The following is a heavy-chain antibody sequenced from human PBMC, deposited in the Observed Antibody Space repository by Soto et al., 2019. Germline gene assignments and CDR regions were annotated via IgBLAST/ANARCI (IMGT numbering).Heavy chain of an antibody. CDR1: GGSISSYY. CDR3: ARLSSSGWYYFDY. Sequence: SETLSLTCTVSGGSISSYYWSWIRQPPGKGLEWIGYIYYSGSTNYNPSLKSRVTISVDTSKNQFSLKLSSVTAADTAVYYCARLSSSGWYYFDYWGQGPLVTVSS. V-gene: IGHV4-59*08. CDR2: IYYSGST. J-gene: IGHJ4*02. D-gene: IGHD6-19*01.